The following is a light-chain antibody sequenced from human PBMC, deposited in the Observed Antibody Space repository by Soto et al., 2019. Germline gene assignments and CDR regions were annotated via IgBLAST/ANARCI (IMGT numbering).Light chain of an antibody. CDR3: QKYNSFPPT. J-gene: IGKJ4*01. V-gene: IGKV1-27*01. CDR1: QDISKD. Sequence: DFQMTQSPSSLSASVGDRVTITCRASQDISKDVAWYQQKPGKPPNLLISSSSTLQSGVPSRFSGTGYGTDFTLTIGNLQPDDVATYYCQKYNSFPPTFGGGTKVEI. CDR2: SSS.